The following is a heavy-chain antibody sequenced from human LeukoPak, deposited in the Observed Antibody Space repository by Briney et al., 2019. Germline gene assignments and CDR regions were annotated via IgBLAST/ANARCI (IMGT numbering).Heavy chain of an antibody. J-gene: IGHJ4*02. CDR3: ATNDYTENYFDY. D-gene: IGHD4-11*01. CDR2: IYHSGST. CDR1: GGSISSGNW. Sequence: PSETLSLTCAVSGGSISSGNWWSWVRQPPGKGLEWIGEIYHSGSTNYNPSLKSRVTISVDKSKNQFSLKLSSVTAADTAVYYCATNDYTENYFDYWGQGTLVTVSS. V-gene: IGHV4-4*02.